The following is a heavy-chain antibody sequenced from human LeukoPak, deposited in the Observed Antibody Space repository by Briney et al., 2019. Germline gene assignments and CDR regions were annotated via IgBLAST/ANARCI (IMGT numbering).Heavy chain of an antibody. J-gene: IGHJ5*02. CDR1: GFTFSDYY. D-gene: IGHD3-22*01. CDR2: IHYSGST. CDR3: AKGSSGYFADL. Sequence: LRLSCAASGFTFSDYYMSWIRQHPGKGLEWIGYIHYSGSTNSNPSLKSRVTISVDTSKNQFSLKMSSVTAADTALYYCAKGSSGYFADLWGQGTLVTVSS. V-gene: IGHV4-31*02.